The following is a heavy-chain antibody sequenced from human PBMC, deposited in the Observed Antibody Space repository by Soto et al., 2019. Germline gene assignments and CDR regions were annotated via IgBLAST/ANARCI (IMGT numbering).Heavy chain of an antibody. CDR3: AKGQGASIGY. J-gene: IGHJ4*02. Sequence: PGGSLRLSWAASAFTFSSYAMRWVRQAPGKGVEWVSAISGSGGSTYYAYSVKGRFTISRDNSKNTLYLQMNSLRAEDTAVYYCAKGQGASIGYWGQGTLVTVSS. D-gene: IGHD3-16*01. CDR2: ISGSGGST. V-gene: IGHV3-23*01. CDR1: AFTFSSYA.